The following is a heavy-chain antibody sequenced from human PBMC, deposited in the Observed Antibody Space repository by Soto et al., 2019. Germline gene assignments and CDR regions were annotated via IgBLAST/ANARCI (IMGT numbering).Heavy chain of an antibody. Sequence: SETLSLTCAVYGGSFSGYYWSWIRQPPGKGLEWIGEINHSGSTNYNPSLKSRVTISVDTSKNQFSLKLSSVTAADTAVYYCAREVDPYGDSRGVAFDIWGQGTMVT. CDR3: AREVDPYGDSRGVAFDI. D-gene: IGHD4-17*01. J-gene: IGHJ3*02. CDR2: INHSGST. CDR1: GGSFSGYY. V-gene: IGHV4-34*01.